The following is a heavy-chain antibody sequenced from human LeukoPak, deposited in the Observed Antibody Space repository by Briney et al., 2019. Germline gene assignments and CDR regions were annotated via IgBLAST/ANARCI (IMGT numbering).Heavy chain of an antibody. D-gene: IGHD4-17*01. CDR1: GFSFSGYW. Sequence: GGSLRLSCAASGFSFSGYWVHWVRQAPGKGLEWVAAIWYDGSNKYYGDSVKGRFTISRDNSKNTLYLQMNSLRAEDTAAYYCARAGYGDPHFDFWGQGTLVTVSS. V-gene: IGHV3-33*08. CDR3: ARAGYGDPHFDF. CDR2: IWYDGSNK. J-gene: IGHJ4*02.